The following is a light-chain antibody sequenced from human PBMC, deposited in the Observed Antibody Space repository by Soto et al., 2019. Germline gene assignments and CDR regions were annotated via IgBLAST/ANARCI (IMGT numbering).Light chain of an antibody. CDR3: EHAYGTPYT. CDR2: SAS. J-gene: IGKJ2*01. CDR1: QSISNW. Sequence: DIQMPQSPSSVSASVGDRVTITCRASQSISNWLAWYQKKPGKVPELLIYSASTLQTGVPSRFSGSGSGTDFTLTISSLQPEDFAIYYGEHAYGTPYTFGQGTKLEI. V-gene: IGKV1-12*01.